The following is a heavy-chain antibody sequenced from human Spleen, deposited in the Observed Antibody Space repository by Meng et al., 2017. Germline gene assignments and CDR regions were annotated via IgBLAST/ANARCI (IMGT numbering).Heavy chain of an antibody. Sequence: EAGPGLRKPSETLSPTCAVFGGSFSGYYWSWIRQPPGKGLEWIGEINHSGSTNYNPSLKSRVTISVDTSKNQFSPKLSSVTAADTAVYYCARDHGSGWYFYDIYFDYWGQGTLVTVSS. CDR3: ARDHGSGWYFYDIYFDY. D-gene: IGHD6-19*01. CDR2: INHSGST. V-gene: IGHV4-34*01. J-gene: IGHJ4*02. CDR1: GGSFSGYY.